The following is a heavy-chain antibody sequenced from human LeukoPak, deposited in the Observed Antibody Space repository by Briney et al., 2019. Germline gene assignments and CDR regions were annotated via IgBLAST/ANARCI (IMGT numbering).Heavy chain of an antibody. D-gene: IGHD3-22*01. J-gene: IGHJ4*02. Sequence: PGGSLRLSCAASGFTFSSYSMNWVRPAPGKGLEWVSYISSSSSTIYYADSVKGRFTISRDNAKNSLYLQMNSLRDEDTAVYYCARDGHYYDSSGYYFQAYYFDYWGQGTLVTVSS. CDR3: ARDGHYYDSSGYYFQAYYFDY. CDR2: ISSSSSTI. CDR1: GFTFSSYS. V-gene: IGHV3-48*02.